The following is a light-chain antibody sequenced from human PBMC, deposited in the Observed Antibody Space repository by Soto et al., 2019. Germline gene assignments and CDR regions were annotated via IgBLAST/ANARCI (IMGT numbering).Light chain of an antibody. CDR1: QSISSY. CDR2: AAS. V-gene: IGKV1-39*01. CDR3: HQYYSFPRT. Sequence: DIQMTQSPSSLSASVGDRVTITCRASQSISSYLDWYQQQPGKAPNLLIYAASSLQSGVPSRFSGSGSGTEFTLTITSLQPDDFATYYCHQYYSFPRTFGQGTKVDIK. J-gene: IGKJ1*01.